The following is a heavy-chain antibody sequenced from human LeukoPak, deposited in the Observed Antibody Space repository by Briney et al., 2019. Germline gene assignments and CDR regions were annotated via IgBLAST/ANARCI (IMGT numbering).Heavy chain of an antibody. CDR3: GRNGPYIVGATLQH. V-gene: IGHV3-7*01. J-gene: IGHJ1*01. CDR2: IKQDGSEG. D-gene: IGHD1-26*01. Sequence: PGGSLRLSCAASGFTFSRYSMNWVRQAPGKGLEWVANIKQDGSEGYYVDSVKGRFTISRDNAKNSLYLQMDSLRAEDTAVYYCGRNGPYIVGATLQHCGQGTLVPGSS. CDR1: GFTFSRYS.